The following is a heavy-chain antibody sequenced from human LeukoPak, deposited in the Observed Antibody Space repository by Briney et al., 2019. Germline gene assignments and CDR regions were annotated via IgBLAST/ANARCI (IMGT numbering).Heavy chain of an antibody. CDR1: GFTFSSYW. D-gene: IGHD6-13*01. V-gene: IGHV3-23*01. Sequence: GGSLRLSCAASGFTFSSYWMSWVRQAPGKGLEWVSGISWNSGSIGYADSVKGRFTISRDNSKNTQYLQMNSLRAEDTAVYYCARRQYSSSLGNWFDPWGQGTLVTVSS. CDR3: ARRQYSSSLGNWFDP. J-gene: IGHJ5*02. CDR2: ISWNSGSI.